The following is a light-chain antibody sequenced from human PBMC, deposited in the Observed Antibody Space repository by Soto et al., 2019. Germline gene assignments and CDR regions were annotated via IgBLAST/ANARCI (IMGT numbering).Light chain of an antibody. CDR1: QSVTSNY. CDR2: GAT. CDR3: QQYEYSPPGLMYI. J-gene: IGKJ2*01. Sequence: EIVLTQSPGTLSLSPGERATLSCRASQSVTSNYLAWYQQKPGQAPRLLIYGATSRTTGFPDRFSGSGSGTVFTLTISRLEPEDFAVYYCQQYEYSPPGLMYIFGPGTRLEIK. V-gene: IGKV3-20*01.